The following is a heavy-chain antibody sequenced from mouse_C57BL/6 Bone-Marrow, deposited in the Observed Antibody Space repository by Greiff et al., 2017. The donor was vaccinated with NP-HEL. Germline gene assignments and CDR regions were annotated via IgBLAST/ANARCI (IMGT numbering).Heavy chain of an antibody. CDR1: GFTFSNYW. CDR2: IRLKSDNYAT. D-gene: IGHD2-12*01. CDR3: TGYYSYYYAMDY. V-gene: IGHV6-3*01. J-gene: IGHJ4*01. Sequence: DVHLVESGGGSVQPGGSMKLSCVASGFTFSNYWMNWVRQSPEKGLEWVAQIRLKSDNYATHYAESVKGRFTISRDDSKSSVYLQMNDLRAEDTGIYYCTGYYSYYYAMDYWGQGTSVTVSS.